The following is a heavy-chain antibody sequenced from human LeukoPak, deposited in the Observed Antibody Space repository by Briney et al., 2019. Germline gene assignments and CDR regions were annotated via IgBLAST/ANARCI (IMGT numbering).Heavy chain of an antibody. D-gene: IGHD2-2*01. J-gene: IGHJ6*02. CDR3: ARVVVVTYGMDV. CDR2: INWDGGST. V-gene: IGHV3-20*01. CDR1: GFTFDDYG. Sequence: GGSLRLSCAASGFTFDDYGMSWVRQAPGKGLEWVSGINWDGGSTGYADSVKGRFTISRDNAKNSLYLQMNSLRAEDTALYHCARVVVVTYGMDVWGQGTTVTVSS.